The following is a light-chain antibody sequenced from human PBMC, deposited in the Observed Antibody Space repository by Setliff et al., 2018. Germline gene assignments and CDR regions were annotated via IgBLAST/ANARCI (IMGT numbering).Light chain of an antibody. V-gene: IGLV2-8*01. CDR3: SSYAGSRNFYV. CDR2: EVN. Sequence: QSVLAQPPSASGSPGQSVTISCTGTSSDIGGYNYVSWYQQHPGKAPKLMIYEVNKRPSGVPDRFSGSKSGNTASLTVSGLQAEDEADYYCSSYAGSRNFYVFGTGTKVPS. J-gene: IGLJ1*01. CDR1: SSDIGGYNY.